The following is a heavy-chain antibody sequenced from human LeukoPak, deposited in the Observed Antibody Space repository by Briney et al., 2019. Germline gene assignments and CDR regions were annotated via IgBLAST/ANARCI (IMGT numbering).Heavy chain of an antibody. J-gene: IGHJ6*03. Sequence: GASVNVSCKASGYTFTNYYIHWVRQAPGQGLEWMGIISPSGGSTSYAQKFQGRVTMNGDTSTRTVYMELSSLRSEDTAVYHCARGTVRPGTVVAPAPHYYFMDVWGKGTTVTVSS. CDR1: GYTFTNYY. CDR3: ARGTVRPGTVVAPAPHYYFMDV. V-gene: IGHV1-46*01. CDR2: ISPSGGST. D-gene: IGHD2-2*01.